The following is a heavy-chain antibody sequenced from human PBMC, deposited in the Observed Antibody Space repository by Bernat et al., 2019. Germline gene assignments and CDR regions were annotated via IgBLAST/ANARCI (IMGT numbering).Heavy chain of an antibody. CDR2: INSDGSST. V-gene: IGHV3-74*01. Sequence: EVQLVESGGGLVQPGGSLRLSCAASGFTFSSYWMHWVRQAPGKGLVWVSRINSDGSSTSYADSVKGRFTSCRDNAKNTLYLQMSSLRAEDTAVYYCARPVGVATISFDYWGQGTLVTVSS. CDR1: GFTFSSYW. CDR3: ARPVGVATISFDY. J-gene: IGHJ4*02. D-gene: IGHD5-24*01.